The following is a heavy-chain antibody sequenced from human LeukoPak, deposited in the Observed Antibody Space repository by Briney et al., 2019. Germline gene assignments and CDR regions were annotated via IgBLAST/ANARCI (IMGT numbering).Heavy chain of an antibody. D-gene: IGHD3-10*01. CDR3: ARERVRGVIISWFDP. CDR2: IYYSGST. Sequence: SETLSLTCTVSGGSISNGDYYWSWIRQPPGKGLEWIGYIYYSGSTYYNPSLKSRGTISVDTSKNQFSLKLSSVTAADTAVYYCARERVRGVIISWFDPWGQGTLVTVSS. J-gene: IGHJ5*02. CDR1: GGSISNGDYY. V-gene: IGHV4-30-4*01.